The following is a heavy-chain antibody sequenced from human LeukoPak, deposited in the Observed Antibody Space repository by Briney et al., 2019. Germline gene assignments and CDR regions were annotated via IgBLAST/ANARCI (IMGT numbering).Heavy chain of an antibody. D-gene: IGHD2-2*01. CDR2: IWYGGSNK. CDR3: AKWKYCSSTSCYLRSYWFDP. Sequence: GRSLRLSCAASGFIFSSYGMHWVRLVPGKGLEWVAVIWYGGSNKYYGDSVKGRFTISRDNSKNTLYLQMNSLRAEDTAVYYCAKWKYCSSTSCYLRSYWFDPWGQGTLVTVSS. J-gene: IGHJ5*02. V-gene: IGHV3-33*06. CDR1: GFIFSSYG.